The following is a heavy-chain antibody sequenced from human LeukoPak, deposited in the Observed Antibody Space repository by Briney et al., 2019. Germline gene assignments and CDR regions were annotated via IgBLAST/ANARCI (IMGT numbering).Heavy chain of an antibody. D-gene: IGHD3-22*01. CDR1: GYTFTGYY. CDR2: INPNSGGT. J-gene: IGHJ5*02. CDR3: ARDRRITMIVGGNGFDP. V-gene: IGHV1-2*06. Sequence: ASVKVSCKASGYTFTGYYMHWVRQAPGQGLEWMGRINPNSGGTNYAQKFQGRVTMTRDTSISTAYMELSRLRSDDTAVYYCARDRRITMIVGGNGFDPWGQGTLVTVSS.